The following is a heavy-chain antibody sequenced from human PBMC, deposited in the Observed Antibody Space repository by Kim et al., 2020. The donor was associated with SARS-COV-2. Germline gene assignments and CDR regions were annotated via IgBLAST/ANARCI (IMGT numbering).Heavy chain of an antibody. CDR2: GRT. CDR3: TRDVFDGYWN. Sequence: GRTYYAASVMGRFTNSRDNSNTTMYLQMNSLRAEDTAVYYCTRDVFDGYWNWGQGTLVTVSS. J-gene: IGHJ4*02. D-gene: IGHD1-1*01. V-gene: IGHV3-53*01.